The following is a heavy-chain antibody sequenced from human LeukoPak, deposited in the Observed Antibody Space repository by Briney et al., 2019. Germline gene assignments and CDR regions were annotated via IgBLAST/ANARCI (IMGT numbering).Heavy chain of an antibody. CDR2: INPHSGDT. Sequence: ASVKVSCKASGYTFSGYYMHWVRQAPGQGLEWMGWINPHSGDTNYAQKFQGRVTMTSDTSISTAYMELRRLRSDDTAVYYCARPAYYDILTDDPSNNWFDPWGQGTLVTVSS. CDR1: GYTFSGYY. D-gene: IGHD3-9*01. J-gene: IGHJ5*02. CDR3: ARPAYYDILTDDPSNNWFDP. V-gene: IGHV1-2*02.